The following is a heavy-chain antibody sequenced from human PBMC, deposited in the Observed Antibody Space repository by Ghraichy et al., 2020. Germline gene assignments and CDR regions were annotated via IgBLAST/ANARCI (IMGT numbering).Heavy chain of an antibody. CDR3: ARSFMEVVAATNQYFDY. D-gene: IGHD2-15*01. Sequence: SETLSLTCIVSGGSISNNYYYWGWIRQPPGKGLEWIGSIYYSGNTYYNPSLKSRVTISVDTSKSQFSLRLRSVTAADTAVYYCARSFMEVVAATNQYFDYWGQGTLVTVSS. V-gene: IGHV4-39*01. CDR1: GGSISNNYYY. J-gene: IGHJ4*02. CDR2: IYYSGNT.